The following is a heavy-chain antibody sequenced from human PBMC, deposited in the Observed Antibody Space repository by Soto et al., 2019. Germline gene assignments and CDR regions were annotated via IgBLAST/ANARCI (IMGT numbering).Heavy chain of an antibody. CDR1: GFSLSTRGVG. Sequence: QITLKESGPSLVKPTQTLTLTCTFSGFSLSTRGVGVGWIRQPPGKALEWLALIYWDDDKRYSPSLKSRLTITMDSTKNRVVLTMTIMDPVDTATYYCAHSRYRSGWDLFDYWGQGTLVTVSS. CDR2: IYWDDDK. CDR3: AHSRYRSGWDLFDY. V-gene: IGHV2-5*02. D-gene: IGHD6-19*01. J-gene: IGHJ4*02.